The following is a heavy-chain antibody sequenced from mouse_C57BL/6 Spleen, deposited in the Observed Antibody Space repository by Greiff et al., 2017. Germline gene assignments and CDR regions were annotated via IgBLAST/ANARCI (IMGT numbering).Heavy chain of an antibody. CDR3: ARDGGSYGWFAY. D-gene: IGHD1-1*02. CDR2: IWSGGST. Sequence: QVQLKESGPGLVQPSQSLSITCTVSGFSLTSYGVHWVRQSPGKGLEWLGVIWSGGSTDYNAAFISRLSISKDNSKSQVFFKMNSLQADDTAIYYCARDGGSYGWFAYWGQGTLVTVSA. V-gene: IGHV2-2*01. J-gene: IGHJ3*01. CDR1: GFSLTSYG.